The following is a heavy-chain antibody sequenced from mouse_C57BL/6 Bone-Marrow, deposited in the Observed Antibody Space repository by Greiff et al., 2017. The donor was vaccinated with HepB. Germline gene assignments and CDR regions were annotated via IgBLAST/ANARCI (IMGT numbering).Heavy chain of an antibody. CDR2: IYPGDGDT. V-gene: IGHV1-82*01. CDR1: GYAFSSSW. J-gene: IGHJ2*01. Sequence: QVQLKQSGPELVKPGASVKISCKASGYAFSSSWMNWVKQRPGKGLEWIGRIYPGDGDTNYNGKFKGKATLTADKSSSTAYMQLSSLTSEDSAVYFCARSFYPNNYFAYWGQGTTLTVSS. CDR3: ARSFYPNNYFAY. D-gene: IGHD2-1*01.